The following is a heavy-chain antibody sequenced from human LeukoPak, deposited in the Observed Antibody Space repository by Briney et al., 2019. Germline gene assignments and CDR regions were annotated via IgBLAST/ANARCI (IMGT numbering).Heavy chain of an antibody. Sequence: GGSLRLSCAASGFTFSSYSMNWVRQAPGKGLEWVSSISSSSSYIYYADSVKGRFTIYRDNAKNSLYLQMNSLRAEDTAVYYCARDRGYDFWSGPGWFDPWGQGTLVTVSS. CDR2: ISSSSSYI. J-gene: IGHJ5*02. CDR1: GFTFSSYS. CDR3: ARDRGYDFWSGPGWFDP. D-gene: IGHD3-3*01. V-gene: IGHV3-21*01.